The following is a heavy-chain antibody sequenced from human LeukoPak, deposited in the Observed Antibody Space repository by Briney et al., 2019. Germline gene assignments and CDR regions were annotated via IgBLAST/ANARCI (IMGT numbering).Heavy chain of an antibody. CDR2: INQDGGQK. J-gene: IGHJ4*02. CDR3: ATNTRAYAVLLAY. D-gene: IGHD4-17*01. V-gene: IGHV3-7*01. Sequence: GGSLRLSCAASGFTFSRYAMSWVRQAPGKGLEWVANINQDGGQKYYLDSVKGRFTVSRDNADNSLYLQMDGLRAKDTAVYYCATNTRAYAVLLAYWGQGTLVTVSS. CDR1: GFTFSRYA.